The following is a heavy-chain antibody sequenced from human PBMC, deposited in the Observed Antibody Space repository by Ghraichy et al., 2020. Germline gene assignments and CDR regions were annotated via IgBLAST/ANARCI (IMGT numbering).Heavy chain of an antibody. J-gene: IGHJ4*02. V-gene: IGHV3-30-3*01. D-gene: IGHD5-12*01. CDR2: ISPDGGGT. CDR1: GFTFNTYA. CDR3: AKDGPGGYHCGD. Sequence: GGSLRLSCTASGFTFNTYAIHWLRQAPGKGLEWVAVISPDGGGTHYAESVKGRFTFSRDNSKNTVYLQMSSLRAEDTAVYYCAKDGPGGYHCGDWGQGTLVTVSS.